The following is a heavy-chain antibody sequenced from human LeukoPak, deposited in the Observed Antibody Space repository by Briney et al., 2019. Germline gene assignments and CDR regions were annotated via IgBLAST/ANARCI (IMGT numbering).Heavy chain of an antibody. Sequence: GSLRLSCAASGFTFSTYAMHWVRQAPGKGLEWVTVISYDGSTKYYADSVRGRFTISRDNSKDTVYLQMRSLRPEDTAVYYCARGGSNFYYDSSGLDAFDIWGQGTMVTVS. V-gene: IGHV3-30*04. CDR3: ARGGSNFYYDSSGLDAFDI. CDR1: GFTFSTYA. CDR2: ISYDGSTK. J-gene: IGHJ3*02. D-gene: IGHD3-22*01.